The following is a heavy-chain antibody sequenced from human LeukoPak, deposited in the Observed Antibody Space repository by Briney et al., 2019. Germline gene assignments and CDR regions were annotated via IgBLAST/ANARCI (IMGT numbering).Heavy chain of an antibody. Sequence: GGSLRLSCAASGFTVSSNYMSWVRQAPGKGLEWVSVIYSGGRTYYADSVKGRFTISRDNSKNTLYLQMNSLRAEDTAVYYCAGTTCGGDCYSEYWGQGTQVTVSS. D-gene: IGHD2-21*02. J-gene: IGHJ4*02. CDR1: GFTVSSNY. CDR2: IYSGGRT. V-gene: IGHV3-53*01. CDR3: AGTTCGGDCYSEY.